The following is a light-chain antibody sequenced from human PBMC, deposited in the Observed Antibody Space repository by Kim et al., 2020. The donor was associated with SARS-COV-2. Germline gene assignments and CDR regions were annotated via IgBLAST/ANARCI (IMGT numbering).Light chain of an antibody. CDR1: TSNIGSNY. Sequence: GQSLTISCSGSTSNIGSNYVYWYQQLPGTAPKLLIYRNNQRPSGVPDRFSGSKSGTSASLAISGLRSEDEADYYCAAWDDSLSGWVFGGGTQLTVL. V-gene: IGLV1-47*01. J-gene: IGLJ3*02. CDR3: AAWDDSLSGWV. CDR2: RNN.